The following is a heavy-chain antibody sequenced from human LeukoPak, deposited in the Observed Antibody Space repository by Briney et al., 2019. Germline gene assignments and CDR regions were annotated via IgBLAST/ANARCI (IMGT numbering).Heavy chain of an antibody. J-gene: IGHJ6*02. CDR1: GFTASSNY. CDR3: ARWGELPSYNYYGMDV. V-gene: IGHV3-53*01. D-gene: IGHD1-26*01. CDR2: IYTGGGT. Sequence: GGSLRLSCAAPGFTASSNYMSWVGQAPGKGLGWASVIYTGGGTYYADSVKGRFTISRDNSKNTLYLQMDSLRAEDTAMYYCARWGELPSYNYYGMDVWGQGTTVTVSS.